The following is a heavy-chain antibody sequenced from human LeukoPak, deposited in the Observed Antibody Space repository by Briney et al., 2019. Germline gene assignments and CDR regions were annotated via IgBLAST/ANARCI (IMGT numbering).Heavy chain of an antibody. J-gene: IGHJ4*02. CDR1: GFPFSDFS. D-gene: IGHD3-22*01. CDR2: TNSGGTST. V-gene: IGHV3-23*01. CDR3: ARVGSTFYYDSSGYYPFDY. Sequence: SGGSLRLSCATSGFPFSDFSMSWVRQAPGKGLEWISTTNSGGTSTYYAESVKGRFTISRDNAKNSLYLQMKSLRAEDTALYYCARVGSTFYYDSSGYYPFDYWGQGTLVTVSS.